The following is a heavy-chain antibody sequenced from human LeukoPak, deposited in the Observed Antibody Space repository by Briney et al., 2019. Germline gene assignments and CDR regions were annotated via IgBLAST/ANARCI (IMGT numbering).Heavy chain of an antibody. Sequence: SGGSLRLSCAASGFTFSSYGMRWVRQAPGKGLEWVAFIRYDGSNKYYADSVKGRFTISRDNSKNTLYLQMNSLRAEDTAVYYCAKGRGYYGSGVPPLDYWGQGTLVTVSS. CDR3: AKGRGYYGSGVPPLDY. V-gene: IGHV3-30*02. CDR2: IRYDGSNK. J-gene: IGHJ4*02. CDR1: GFTFSSYG. D-gene: IGHD3-10*01.